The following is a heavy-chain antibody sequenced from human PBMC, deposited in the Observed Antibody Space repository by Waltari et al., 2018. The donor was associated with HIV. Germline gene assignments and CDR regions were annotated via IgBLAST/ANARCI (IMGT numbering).Heavy chain of an antibody. D-gene: IGHD3-9*01. CDR3: ARDHSLPRLRDFAGD. Sequence: QLHLQESGPGLVKPSQTLSLICSVSGVSISSGDYYWSWIRQPPGKGLEWIGYIYYSGSDYYNPALKSRLTISVDTSKNQSSLKPRSVTAADSAVYYCARDHSLPRLRDFAGDWGQGTLVTVSS. CDR2: IYYSGSD. J-gene: IGHJ4*02. V-gene: IGHV4-30-4*01. CDR1: GVSISSGDYY.